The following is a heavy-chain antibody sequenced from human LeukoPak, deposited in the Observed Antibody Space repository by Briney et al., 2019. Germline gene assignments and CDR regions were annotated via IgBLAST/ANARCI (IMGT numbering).Heavy chain of an antibody. Sequence: KPGGSLRLSCAASGFTFSSYSMNWVRQAPGKGLEWVGHIKSNSEGGTTDYSAPVKDRFSISRDESKTTLYLQMSSVKTEDTAVYYCTTDRITIFGVVVPFDFWGQGILVTVSS. CDR1: GFTFSSYS. CDR3: TTDRITIFGVVVPFDF. CDR2: IKSNSEGGTT. D-gene: IGHD3-3*01. V-gene: IGHV3-15*05. J-gene: IGHJ4*02.